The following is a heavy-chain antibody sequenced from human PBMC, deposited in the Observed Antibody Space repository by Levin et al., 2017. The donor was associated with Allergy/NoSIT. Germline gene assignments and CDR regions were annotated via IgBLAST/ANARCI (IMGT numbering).Heavy chain of an antibody. V-gene: IGHV4-39*01. CDR2: IYYSGST. CDR1: GGSISSSSYY. J-gene: IGHJ4*02. CDR3: ARRRWETRDFDY. Sequence: TSETLSLTCTVSGGSISSSSYYWGWIRQPPGKGLEWIGSIYYSGSTYYNPSLKSRVTISVDTSKNQFSLKLSSVTAADTAVYYCARRRWETRDFDYWGQGTLVTVSS. D-gene: IGHD1-26*01.